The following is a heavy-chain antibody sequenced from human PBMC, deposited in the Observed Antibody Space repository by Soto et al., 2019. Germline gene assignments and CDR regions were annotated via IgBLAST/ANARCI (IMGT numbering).Heavy chain of an antibody. CDR3: AKDRGGGSETLFDY. CDR2: ISWNSGRI. CDR1: GFSFDDYA. Sequence: EVQLVESGGGLVQPGRSLRLSCAASGFSFDDYAMHWVRQAPGKGLEWVSGISWNSGRIGYVDSVKGRFTISRDNAKNPLYLQMNSLRAEDTALYYCAKDRGGGSETLFDYWGQGTLVTVSS. D-gene: IGHD1-26*01. V-gene: IGHV3-9*01. J-gene: IGHJ4*02.